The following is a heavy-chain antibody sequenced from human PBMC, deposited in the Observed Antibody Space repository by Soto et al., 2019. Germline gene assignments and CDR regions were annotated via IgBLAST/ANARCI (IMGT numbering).Heavy chain of an antibody. V-gene: IGHV3-33*01. CDR1: GFTFSSYG. J-gene: IGHJ6*02. D-gene: IGHD3-22*01. Sequence: GGSLRLSCAASGFTFSSYGMHWVRQAPGKGLEWVAVIWYDGSNKYYADSVKGQFTISRDNSKNTLYLQMNSLRAEDTAVYYCARDYYYDSSGYYYYYYGMDVWGQGTTVTVSS. CDR3: ARDYYYDSSGYYYYYYGMDV. CDR2: IWYDGSNK.